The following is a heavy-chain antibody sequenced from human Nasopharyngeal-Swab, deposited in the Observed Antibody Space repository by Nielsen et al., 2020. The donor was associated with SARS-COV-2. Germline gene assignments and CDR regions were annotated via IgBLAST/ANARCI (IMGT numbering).Heavy chain of an antibody. V-gene: IGHV3-21*01. D-gene: IGHD3-3*01. Sequence: GGSLRLSCAASGFTFSSYSMNWVRQAPGKGLEWVSSISSSSSYIYYADSVKGRFTISRDNAKNSLYLQMNSLRAEDTAVYYCATQGRDDFWSGYSPFDYWGQGTLVTVSS. CDR2: ISSSSSYI. CDR3: ATQGRDDFWSGYSPFDY. J-gene: IGHJ4*02. CDR1: GFTFSSYS.